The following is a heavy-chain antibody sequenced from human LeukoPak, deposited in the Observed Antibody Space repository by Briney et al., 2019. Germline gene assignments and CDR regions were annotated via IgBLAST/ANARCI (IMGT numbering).Heavy chain of an antibody. Sequence: GASVKVSCKASGYTFTGYYMHWVRQAPGQGLEWMGWIDPNSGGTNYAQKFQGRVTMTRDTSISTAYMELSRLRSDDTAVYYCARPTTVVTPVDAFDIWGQGTMVTVSS. J-gene: IGHJ3*02. CDR2: IDPNSGGT. D-gene: IGHD4-23*01. CDR1: GYTFTGYY. CDR3: ARPTTVVTPVDAFDI. V-gene: IGHV1-2*02.